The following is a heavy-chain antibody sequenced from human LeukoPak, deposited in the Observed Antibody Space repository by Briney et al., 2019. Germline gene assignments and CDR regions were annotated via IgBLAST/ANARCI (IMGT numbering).Heavy chain of an antibody. J-gene: IGHJ4*02. Sequence: GGSLRLSCAASGFTFSSYAMSWVRQAPGKGLEWVSAISGGGGSTYYADSVKGRFTISRDNSKNTLYLQMNSLRAEDTAVYYCAKKANDYGDYLGFDYWGQGTLVTVSS. CDR2: ISGGGGST. V-gene: IGHV3-23*01. CDR1: GFTFSSYA. D-gene: IGHD4-17*01. CDR3: AKKANDYGDYLGFDY.